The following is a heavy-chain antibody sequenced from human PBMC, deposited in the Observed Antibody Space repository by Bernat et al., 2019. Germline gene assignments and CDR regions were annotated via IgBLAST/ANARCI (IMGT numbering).Heavy chain of an antibody. CDR2: INPNSGGT. J-gene: IGHJ4*02. CDR3: ARALDDYGDYGPDY. V-gene: IGHV1-2*06. D-gene: IGHD4-17*01. CDR1: GYTFTGYY. Sequence: QVQLVQSGAEVKKPGASVKVSCKASGYTFTGYYMHLVRRAPGQGLEWMGRINPNSGGTNYAKKFQGRVTMTRDTSISTAYMELSRLRSDDTAVYYCARALDDYGDYGPDYWGQGTLVTVSS.